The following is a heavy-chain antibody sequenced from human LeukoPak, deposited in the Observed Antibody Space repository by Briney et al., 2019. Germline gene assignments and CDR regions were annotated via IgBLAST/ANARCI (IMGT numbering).Heavy chain of an antibody. J-gene: IGHJ4*02. CDR1: GFTFSSYA. CDR2: ISGSANTI. Sequence: GGSLRLSCVASGFTFSSYAMNWVRQAPGKGLGWVSYISGSANTIYYADSVKGRFTISRDNARNSLYLQMNSLRDEDTAVYYCARFSPGGYYYFGYWGQGTLVTVSS. V-gene: IGHV3-48*02. CDR3: ARFSPGGYYYFGY. D-gene: IGHD3-22*01.